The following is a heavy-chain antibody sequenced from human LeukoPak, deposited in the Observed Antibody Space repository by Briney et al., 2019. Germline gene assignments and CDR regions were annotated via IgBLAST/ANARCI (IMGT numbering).Heavy chain of an antibody. V-gene: IGHV3-23*01. CDR1: GFTFSSFA. Sequence: GGSLRLSCAASGFTFSSFAINWVRQAPGKGLEWVSVITGSGSGADYADSVKGRFTISRDNAANSLYLQMNNLRDEDTAIYYCARRDPFDYWGQGTMVTVSS. CDR2: ITGSGSGA. CDR3: ARRDPFDY. J-gene: IGHJ4*02.